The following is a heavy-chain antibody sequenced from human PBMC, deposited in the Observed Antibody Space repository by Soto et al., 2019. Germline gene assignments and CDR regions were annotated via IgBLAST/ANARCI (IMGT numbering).Heavy chain of an antibody. CDR3: ASGGLHGYTNGGLSYFHS. D-gene: IGHD5-18*01. J-gene: IGHJ4*02. Sequence: EVHLLESGGDLVQPGGSLRLSCAASELSSSNHAMTWVRQAPGKGLEWVSGISGSDGGAYYADSVKGRFTISRDNSRSTLYLQMNSLRVEDTAVYYCASGGLHGYTNGGLSYFHSWGQGTLVTVSS. V-gene: IGHV3-23*01. CDR2: ISGSDGGA. CDR1: ELSSSNHA.